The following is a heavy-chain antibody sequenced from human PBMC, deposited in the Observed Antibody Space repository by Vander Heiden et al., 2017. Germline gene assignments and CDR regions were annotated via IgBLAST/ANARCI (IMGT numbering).Heavy chain of an antibody. CDR1: GFTFSSYS. V-gene: IGHV3-48*01. CDR2: ISSGSRKI. D-gene: IGHD3-3*01. Sequence: EVQLVESGGGLVQPGGSLRLSCAAPGFTFSSYSMNWVRQAPGKGLEWVSYISSGSRKIYDADAVKGRFTISRDNAKKALYLQMKRMRAEDTAVYYFATEYGGYYSQVDYWGQGTAVTVSS. J-gene: IGHJ4*02. CDR3: ATEYGGYYSQVDY.